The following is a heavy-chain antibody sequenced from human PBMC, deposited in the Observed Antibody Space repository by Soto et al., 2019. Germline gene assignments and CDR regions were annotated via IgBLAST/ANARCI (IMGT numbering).Heavy chain of an antibody. CDR2: IYYSGST. J-gene: IGHJ4*02. V-gene: IGHV4-61*01. Sequence: QVQLQESGPGLVKPSETLSLTCTVSGGSVSSGSYYWSWIRQPPGQGLEWIGYIYYSGSTNYNPSLKGRVTISVDTSKNQFSLKLSSVTAADTAVYYCAKDGGAAAGASDWGQGTLVTVSS. CDR3: AKDGGAAAGASD. D-gene: IGHD6-13*01. CDR1: GGSVSSGSYY.